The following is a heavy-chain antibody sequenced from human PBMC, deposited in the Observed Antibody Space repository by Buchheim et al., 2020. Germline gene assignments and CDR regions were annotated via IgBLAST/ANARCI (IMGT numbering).Heavy chain of an antibody. CDR3: ARVMTPAFGGYGMDV. Sequence: QVQLVQSGAEVKKPGASVNVSCKASGYTFTGYYMYWVRQAPGQGLEWMGWINPNSGGTNYAQKFQGWVTMTRATSISTAYMELSRLRSDDTAVYYCARVMTPAFGGYGMDVWGQGTT. J-gene: IGHJ6*02. CDR1: GYTFTGYY. V-gene: IGHV1-2*04. CDR2: INPNSGGT. D-gene: IGHD3-22*01.